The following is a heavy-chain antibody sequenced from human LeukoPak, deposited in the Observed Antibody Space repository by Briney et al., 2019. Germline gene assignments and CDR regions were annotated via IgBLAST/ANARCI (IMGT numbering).Heavy chain of an antibody. CDR3: AKDASSSSSLGD. D-gene: IGHD6-6*01. J-gene: IGHJ4*02. CDR1: GFGLSAYA. V-gene: IGHV3-30*02. CDR2: IRYDGSDK. Sequence: PGGSLRLSCVASGFGLSAYAMHWARQAPGKGLEWVSLIRYDGSDKYYADSVKGRFTISRDISKNTLNLQMNSLRAEDTAVYYCAKDASSSSSLGDWGQGTLVTVSS.